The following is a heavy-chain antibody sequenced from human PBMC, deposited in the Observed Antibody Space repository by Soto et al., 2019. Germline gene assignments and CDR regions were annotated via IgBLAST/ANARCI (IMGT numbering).Heavy chain of an antibody. D-gene: IGHD5-12*01. Sequence: LRLSCAASGFTFSSYALSWVRQAPGKGLEWVSVISGSGGSTYYAVSVKGRFTISRDNPKNTLYLQMNSLRAEDTAVYYCAKAGDSGYDYLPRDFDYWGQGTLVTLSS. CDR2: ISGSGGST. CDR1: GFTFSSYA. J-gene: IGHJ4*02. V-gene: IGHV3-23*01. CDR3: AKAGDSGYDYLPRDFDY.